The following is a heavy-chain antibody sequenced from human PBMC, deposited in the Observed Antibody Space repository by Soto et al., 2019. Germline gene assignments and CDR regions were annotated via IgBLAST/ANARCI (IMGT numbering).Heavy chain of an antibody. CDR3: AKGDSTTHGDSFDI. V-gene: IGHV4-59*01. D-gene: IGHD6-13*01. J-gene: IGHJ3*02. Sequence: QVQLQESGPGLVKPSETLSFTCSVSGGSISFYNWNWIRQSPGKGLEWIGYIYHSGRTNYNPSLKSRVTISVDTSKNQFSLQLSSVTAADTAVYYCAKGDSTTHGDSFDIWGQGTMVTVSP. CDR1: GGSISFYN. CDR2: IYHSGRT.